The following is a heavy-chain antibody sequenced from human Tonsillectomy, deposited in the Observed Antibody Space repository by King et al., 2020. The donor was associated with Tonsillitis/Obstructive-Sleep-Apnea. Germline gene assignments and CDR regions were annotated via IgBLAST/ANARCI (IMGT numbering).Heavy chain of an antibody. CDR2: INPNSGGT. CDR1: GYTFTGYY. Sequence: QLVQSGAEVKKPGASVKVSCKASGYTFTGYYMHWVRQAPGQGLEWMGWINPNSGGTNYAQTVQGRVTMTRDTSISTAYMELSRLRSDDTAVYYCARQEGPGYSSSCFGYWGQGTLVTVSS. V-gene: IGHV1-2*02. D-gene: IGHD6-13*01. J-gene: IGHJ4*02. CDR3: ARQEGPGYSSSCFGY.